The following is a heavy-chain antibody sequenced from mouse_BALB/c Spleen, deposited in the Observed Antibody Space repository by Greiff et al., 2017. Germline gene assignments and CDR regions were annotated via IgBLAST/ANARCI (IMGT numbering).Heavy chain of an antibody. V-gene: IGHV14-3*02. D-gene: IGHD1-1*01. CDR2: IDPANGNT. J-gene: IGHJ4*01. CDR1: GFNIKDTY. CDR3: ARGRFITTVVEDAMDY. Sequence: EVQLQQSGAELVKPGGSVKLSCTASGFNIKDTYMHWVKQTPEQGLEWIGRIDPANGNTKYDPKFQGKATITADTSSNTAYLQLSSLTSEDTAVYYSARGRFITTVVEDAMDYWGQGTSVTVSS.